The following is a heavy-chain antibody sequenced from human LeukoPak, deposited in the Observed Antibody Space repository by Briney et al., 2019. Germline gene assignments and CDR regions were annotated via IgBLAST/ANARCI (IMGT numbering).Heavy chain of an antibody. J-gene: IGHJ3*02. CDR3: ARENIAVADAFDI. CDR2: INPNSGGT. CDR1: GYTFTGHY. V-gene: IGHV1-2*02. Sequence: ASVKVSCKASGYTFTGHYMHWVRQAPGQGLEWMGWINPNSGGTNYAQKFQGRVTMTRDTSISTAYMELSRLRSDDTAVYYCARENIAVADAFDIWGQGTMVTVSS. D-gene: IGHD6-19*01.